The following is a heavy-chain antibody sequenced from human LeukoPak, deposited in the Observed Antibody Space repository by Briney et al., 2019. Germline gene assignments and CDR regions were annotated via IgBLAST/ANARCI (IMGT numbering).Heavy chain of an antibody. D-gene: IGHD4-23*01. CDR2: IYVGGST. CDR3: ARWHMNSQDV. J-gene: IGHJ6*02. V-gene: IGHV4-4*07. Sequence: PSETLSLTCTVADGSSIYYYWSWIRQPAGKGLEWIGRIYVGGSTNYSPSLKSRVSMSLDKSKNQLSLKLISVSAADTAVYYCARWHMNSQDVWGRGTAVTVS. CDR1: DGSSIYYY.